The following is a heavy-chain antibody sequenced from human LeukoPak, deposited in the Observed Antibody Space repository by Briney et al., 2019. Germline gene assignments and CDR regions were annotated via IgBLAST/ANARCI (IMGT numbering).Heavy chain of an antibody. J-gene: IGHJ4*02. D-gene: IGHD3-10*01. CDR3: VREDRGGSGSYY. V-gene: IGHV3-74*01. CDR2: INSDRSLI. CDR1: GFTFSSYW. Sequence: PGGSLRPSCAASGFTFSSYWMHWVRQVPGKGLVWVSRINSDRSLITYADSVRGRFTISRDNAKNTVYLQMNSLRVEDTAVYYCVREDRGGSGSYYWGQGTLVTVSA.